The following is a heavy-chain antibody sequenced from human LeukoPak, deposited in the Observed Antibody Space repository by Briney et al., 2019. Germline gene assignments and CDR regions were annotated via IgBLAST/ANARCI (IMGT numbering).Heavy chain of an antibody. CDR1: GFTFSSYS. J-gene: IGHJ4*02. D-gene: IGHD1-26*01. Sequence: GGSLRLSCAASGFTFSSYSMNWVRQAPGKGLEWVSYISSSSSTIYYADSVKGRFTISRDNAKNSLYLQMNSLRAEDTAVYYCARGQWELPSYWGQGTLVTVSS. CDR3: ARGQWELPSY. CDR2: ISSSSSTI. V-gene: IGHV3-48*04.